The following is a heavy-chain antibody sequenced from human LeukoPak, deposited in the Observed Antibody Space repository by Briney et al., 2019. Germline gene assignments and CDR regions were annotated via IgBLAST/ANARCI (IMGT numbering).Heavy chain of an antibody. CDR3: AELTSMVEQY. V-gene: IGHV3-74*01. CDR1: GFTFSSYW. CDR2: INSDGSST. D-gene: IGHD3-10*01. J-gene: IGHJ4*02. Sequence: GGSLRLSCEASGFTFSSYWMHWVRQVPGKGLVWVSRINSDGSSTSYADSVKGRFTISRDNAKNTLRAEDTAVYYCAELTSMVEQYWGQGTLVTVSS.